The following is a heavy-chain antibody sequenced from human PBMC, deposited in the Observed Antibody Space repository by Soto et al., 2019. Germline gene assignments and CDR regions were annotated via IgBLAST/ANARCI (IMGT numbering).Heavy chain of an antibody. Sequence: GGSLRLSCAASGFTFDDYAMHWVRQAPGKGLEWVSSVSWNSGRIGYAGSVEGRFTISRDNAKNSLYLQMNSLRPDDTAFYYCATWGASSNWFHWGQGTLVTVSS. V-gene: IGHV3-9*01. CDR3: ATWGASSNWFH. D-gene: IGHD4-4*01. CDR1: GFTFDDYA. J-gene: IGHJ4*02. CDR2: VSWNSGRI.